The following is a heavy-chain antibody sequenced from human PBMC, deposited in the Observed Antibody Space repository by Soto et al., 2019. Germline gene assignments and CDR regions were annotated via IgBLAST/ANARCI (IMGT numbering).Heavy chain of an antibody. Sequence: EVQLLESGGGVVQPGGSLRLSCAASGLPSSSYAMAWVRQAPGKGREWVSVIRGGGGSTYYADSVKGRFTISRDNSKNTLYLHMNSLRAEDTAVYYCAKDRTITMIVARHAFDIWGQGTRVTVSS. CDR2: IRGGGGST. V-gene: IGHV3-23*01. CDR1: GLPSSSYA. D-gene: IGHD3-22*01. CDR3: AKDRTITMIVARHAFDI. J-gene: IGHJ3*02.